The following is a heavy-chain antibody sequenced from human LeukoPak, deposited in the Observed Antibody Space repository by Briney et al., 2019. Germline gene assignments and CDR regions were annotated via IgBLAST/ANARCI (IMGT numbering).Heavy chain of an antibody. CDR2: ICASGVLT. J-gene: IGHJ4*02. V-gene: IGHV3-23*01. D-gene: IGHD1-26*01. CDR3: AKVISPSYTDY. CDR1: GFSFSNSA. Sequence: PGGSLRLSCAASGFSFSNSAMSWVRQAPGKGRERGSGICASGVLTNYADSVKGRFTITRDNYQNTLYLQMNSLRAEDTAVYYRAKVISPSYTDYWGQGTLVTVSS.